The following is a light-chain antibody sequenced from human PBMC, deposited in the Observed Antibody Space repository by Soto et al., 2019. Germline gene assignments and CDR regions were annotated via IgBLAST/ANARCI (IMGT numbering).Light chain of an antibody. J-gene: IGLJ1*01. V-gene: IGLV2-23*01. CDR1: SSDVGSYNL. Sequence: QSALTQPASVSGSPGQSITISCTGTSSDVGSYNLVSWYQQHPGKAPKLMIYEGSKRPSGVSNRFSGSKSGNTASLTISGLHAEDEADYYCCSYAGSSRYGVGTGTKV. CDR2: EGS. CDR3: CSYAGSSRYG.